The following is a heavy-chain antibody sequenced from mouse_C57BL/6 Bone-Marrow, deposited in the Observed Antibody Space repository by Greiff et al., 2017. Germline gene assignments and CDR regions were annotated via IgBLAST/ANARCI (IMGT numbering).Heavy chain of an antibody. J-gene: IGHJ1*03. CDR1: GYTFTSYW. D-gene: IGHD2-1*01. V-gene: IGHV1-55*01. Sequence: QVQLQQSGAELVKPGASVKMSCKASGYTFTSYWITWVKQRPGQGLEWIGDIYPGSGSTNYNEKFKSKATLTVDTSSSTAYMQLSSLTSEDSAVYYCAIYGNYDWYFDVWGTGTTVTVSS. CDR2: IYPGSGST. CDR3: AIYGNYDWYFDV.